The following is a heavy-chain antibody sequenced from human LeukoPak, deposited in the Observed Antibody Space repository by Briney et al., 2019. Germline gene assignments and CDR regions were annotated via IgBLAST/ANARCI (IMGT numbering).Heavy chain of an antibody. CDR3: ARLRSSWYYFDY. J-gene: IGHJ4*02. D-gene: IGHD6-13*01. V-gene: IGHV4-39*01. CDR1: GGSLSSASYY. CDR2: IYYSGST. Sequence: SETLSLTCTVSGGSLSSASYYWGWLRQSPGKGLEWIGHIYYSGSTHYNPSLKSRATISADTSKNQFSLRLTSVTAADTAVFYCARLRSSWYYFDYWGQGTLVTASS.